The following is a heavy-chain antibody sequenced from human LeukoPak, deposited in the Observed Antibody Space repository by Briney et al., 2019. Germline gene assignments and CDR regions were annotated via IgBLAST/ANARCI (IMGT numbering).Heavy chain of an antibody. D-gene: IGHD3-10*01. Sequence: PSETLSLTCTVSGGSISSHYWSWIRQPPGKGLEWIGYIYYSGSTKYNPSLKSRVTISVDTSKKQFSLKLRSVTAADTAVYYCARGRPNGSGSQHLAYYGMDVWGQGTTVTVSS. CDR1: GGSISSHY. CDR2: IYYSGST. CDR3: ARGRPNGSGSQHLAYYGMDV. V-gene: IGHV4-59*08. J-gene: IGHJ6*02.